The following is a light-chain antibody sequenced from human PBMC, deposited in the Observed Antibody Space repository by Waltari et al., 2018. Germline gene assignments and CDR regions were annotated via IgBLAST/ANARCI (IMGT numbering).Light chain of an antibody. J-gene: IGKJ1*01. V-gene: IGKV3-20*01. CDR1: QSVSKY. CDR2: DAS. CDR3: QKYGTLPAT. Sequence: EIVLTQSQGTLSLSPGERDTLSCRASQSVSKYLAWYQQKPGQAPRLLIYDASIRATGIPDRFSGSGWGTDFSLTISSLEPEDFAVYYCQKYGTLPATFGQGTKVQ.